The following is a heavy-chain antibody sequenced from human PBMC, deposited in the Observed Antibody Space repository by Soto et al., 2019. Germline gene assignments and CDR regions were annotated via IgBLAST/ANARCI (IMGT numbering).Heavy chain of an antibody. CDR3: AKDAIPYNGRDDAFDL. CDR1: GYPFGDYA. CDR2: IGPTEAHAP. V-gene: IGHV3-23*01. Sequence: EVHLLESGGDLVQPGGTLILSCVASGYPFGDYAMRWVRQAPGKGLEWVSAIGPTEAHAPAYAASVKGRFTISRDNSRNILYLQMTNLRAEDTGVYYCAKDAIPYNGRDDAFDLWGQGTQVTVSS. D-gene: IGHD2-2*02. J-gene: IGHJ4*02.